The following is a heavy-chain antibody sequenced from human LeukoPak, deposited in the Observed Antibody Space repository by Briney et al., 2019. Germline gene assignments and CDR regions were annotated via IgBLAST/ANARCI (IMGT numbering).Heavy chain of an antibody. CDR2: ISGSGGST. V-gene: IGHV3-23*01. CDR1: GFTFGSYA. J-gene: IGHJ4*02. CDR3: ARGGYNYGLCYFDY. Sequence: GGSLRLSCAASGFTFGSYAMSWVRQAPGKGLEWVSAISGSGGSTYYADSVKGRFTISRDNSKNTLYLQMNGLRAEDTAVYYCARGGYNYGLCYFDYWGQGTLVTVSS. D-gene: IGHD5-18*01.